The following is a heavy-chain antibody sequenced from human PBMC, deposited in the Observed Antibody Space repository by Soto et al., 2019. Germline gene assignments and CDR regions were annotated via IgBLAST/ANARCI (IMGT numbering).Heavy chain of an antibody. Sequence: EVRLLESGGGLVKPGGSLRLSCATSGLTFSNYAMSWVRQAPGGGLEWVSSMSGSSSTTYYADSVRGRFTISRDRSKNTLYLQMSSLRAEDTALYYCAKDRHYNFWSGHVLLTWGQGSLVSVSS. CDR1: GLTFSNYA. CDR3: AKDRHYNFWSGHVLLT. D-gene: IGHD3-3*01. CDR2: MSGSSSTT. V-gene: IGHV3-23*01. J-gene: IGHJ4*02.